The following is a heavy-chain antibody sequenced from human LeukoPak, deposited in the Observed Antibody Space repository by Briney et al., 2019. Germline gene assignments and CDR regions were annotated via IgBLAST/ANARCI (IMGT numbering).Heavy chain of an antibody. CDR1: GFTVSSNY. Sequence: GGSLRLSCAASGFTVSSNYMSWVRQAPGKGLEWVSVIYSGGSTYYADSVKGRFTISRDNSKNTLYLQMNSLRAEDTAVYYCAKTNGGTYYYGSGSYWDVWGKGTTVTISS. J-gene: IGHJ6*04. D-gene: IGHD3-10*01. CDR3: AKTNGGTYYYGSGSYWDV. V-gene: IGHV3-53*01. CDR2: IYSGGST.